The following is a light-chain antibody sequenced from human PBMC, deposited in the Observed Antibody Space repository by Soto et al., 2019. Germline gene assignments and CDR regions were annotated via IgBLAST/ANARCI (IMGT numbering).Light chain of an antibody. J-gene: IGLJ1*01. CDR3: FSYTTSSTYV. CDR1: SSDVGGYNY. V-gene: IGLV2-14*01. Sequence: QSVLTQPASVSGSPGQSITISCTGTSSDVGGYNYVSWYQQHPGKAPKLMIYDVSDRPSGVSYRFSGSKSGITASLTISGLQAEDEADCYCFSYTTSSTYVFGTGTKVTVL. CDR2: DVS.